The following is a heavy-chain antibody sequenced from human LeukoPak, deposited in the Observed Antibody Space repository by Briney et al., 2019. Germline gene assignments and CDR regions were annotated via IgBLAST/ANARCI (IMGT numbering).Heavy chain of an antibody. CDR1: GFTFSSYA. Sequence: PGGSLRLSRAASGFTFSSYAMHWVRQAPGKGLEYVSAISSNGGSTYYANSVKGRFTISRDNSKNTLYLQMGSLRAEDMAVYYCAREGEMATIRGPLYYFDYWGQGTLVTVSS. CDR3: AREGEMATIRGPLYYFDY. D-gene: IGHD5-24*01. J-gene: IGHJ4*02. V-gene: IGHV3-64*01. CDR2: ISSNGGST.